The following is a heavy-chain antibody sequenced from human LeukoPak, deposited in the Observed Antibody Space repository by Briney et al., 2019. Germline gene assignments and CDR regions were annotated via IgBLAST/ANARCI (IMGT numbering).Heavy chain of an antibody. CDR1: GYTFTSYG. CDR2: IIPIFGTA. J-gene: IGHJ4*02. CDR3: ASSDYYGSGSYSRFGY. V-gene: IGHV1-69*13. Sequence: SVKVSCKASGYTFTSYGISWVRQAPGQGLEWMGGIIPIFGTANYAQKFQGRVTITADESTSTAYMELSSLRSEDTAVYYCASSDYYGSGSYSRFGYWGQGTLVTVSS. D-gene: IGHD3-10*01.